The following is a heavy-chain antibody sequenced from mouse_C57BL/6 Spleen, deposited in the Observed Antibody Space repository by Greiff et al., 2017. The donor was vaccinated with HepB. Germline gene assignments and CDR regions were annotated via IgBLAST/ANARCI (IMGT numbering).Heavy chain of an antibody. CDR3: TTEDYGSSYDWFAY. CDR1: GFNIKDYY. D-gene: IGHD1-1*01. CDR2: IDPEDGDT. J-gene: IGHJ3*01. Sequence: VQLQQSGAELVRPGASVKLSCTASGFNIKDYYMHWVKQRPEQGLEWIGRIDPEDGDTEYAPKFQGKATLTADTSSNTAYLQLSSLTSEDTAVYYFTTEDYGSSYDWFAYWGQGTLVTVSA. V-gene: IGHV14-1*01.